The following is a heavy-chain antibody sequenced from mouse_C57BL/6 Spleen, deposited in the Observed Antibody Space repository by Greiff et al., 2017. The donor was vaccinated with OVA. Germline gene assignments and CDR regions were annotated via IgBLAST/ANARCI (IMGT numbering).Heavy chain of an antibody. CDR3: ARGEWPLYAMDY. V-gene: IGHV1-50*01. Sequence: VQLQQSGAELVKPGASVKLSCKASGYTFTSYWMQWVKQRPGQGLEWIGEIDPSDSYTNYNQKFKGKATLTVDTSSSTAYMQLSSLTSEDSAVYYCARGEWPLYAMDYWGQGTSVTVSS. CDR2: IDPSDSYT. J-gene: IGHJ4*01. CDR1: GYTFTSYW.